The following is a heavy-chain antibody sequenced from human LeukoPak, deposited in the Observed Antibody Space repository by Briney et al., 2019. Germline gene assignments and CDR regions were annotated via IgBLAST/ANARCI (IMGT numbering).Heavy chain of an antibody. CDR3: AKAIAVEWNGAFDI. V-gene: IGHV3-21*01. J-gene: IGHJ3*02. CDR1: GFTFSSYS. D-gene: IGHD6-19*01. CDR2: ISSSSSYI. Sequence: GGSLRLSCAASGFTFSSYSMNWVRQAPGKGLEWVSSISSSSSYIYYADSVKGRFTISRDNAKNSLYLQMNSLRAEDTAVYYCAKAIAVEWNGAFDIWGQGTMVTVSS.